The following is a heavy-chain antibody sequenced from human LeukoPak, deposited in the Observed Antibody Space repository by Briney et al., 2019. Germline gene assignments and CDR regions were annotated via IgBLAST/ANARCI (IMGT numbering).Heavy chain of an antibody. Sequence: GVSLRLSCAVSGFTFSNYAMSWVRQSPGKGLEWVSAISSSGDTTYYADSVKGRFTISRDNSKNTLYLQMNSLRAEDTAVYYCARGLPGGGVATGIDYWGQGTLVTVSS. CDR3: ARGLPGGGVATGIDY. D-gene: IGHD5-12*01. CDR1: GFTFSNYA. J-gene: IGHJ4*02. V-gene: IGHV3-23*01. CDR2: ISSSGDTT.